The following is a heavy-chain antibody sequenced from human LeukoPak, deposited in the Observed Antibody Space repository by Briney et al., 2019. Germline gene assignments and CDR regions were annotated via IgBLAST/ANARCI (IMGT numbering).Heavy chain of an antibody. CDR1: GFTFRSYW. V-gene: IGHV3-7*01. CDR3: TRDRVAGF. CDR2: IKPDGSEK. Sequence: PGGSLRLSCAASGFTFRSYWMSWVRQAPGKGLEWVAYIKPDGSEKYYVDSVKGRFTISRDNAKNSLYPQMNSLRADDTAVYYCTRDRVAGFWGQGTLVAVSS. D-gene: IGHD6-19*01. J-gene: IGHJ4*02.